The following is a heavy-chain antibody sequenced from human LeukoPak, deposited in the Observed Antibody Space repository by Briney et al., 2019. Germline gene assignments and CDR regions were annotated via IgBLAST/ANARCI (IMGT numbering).Heavy chain of an antibody. J-gene: IGHJ4*02. CDR3: ARRLELHPFGYHFDY. Sequence: ESGPTLVNPTQTLTLTCTLSGFSLTTSGVGVGWIRQPPGKALEWLALIYWNDDKRYSPSPKSRVTIIKDTSKNQVLLTMTNMDPVDTATYYCARRLELHPFGYHFDYWGQGTLVTVSS. CDR2: IYWNDDK. D-gene: IGHD1-7*01. V-gene: IGHV2-5*01. CDR1: GFSLTTSGVG.